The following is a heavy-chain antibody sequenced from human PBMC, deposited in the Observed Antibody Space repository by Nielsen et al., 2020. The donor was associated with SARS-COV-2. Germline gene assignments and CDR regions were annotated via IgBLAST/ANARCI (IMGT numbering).Heavy chain of an antibody. CDR1: GFTFSSYD. CDR3: ARGRGDSYDFWSGYYSYWYFDL. Sequence: GGSLRLSCAASGFTFSSYDMHWVRQATGKGLEWVSAIGTAGDTYYPGSVKGRFTISRENAKNSLYLQMNSLRAGDTAVYYCARGRGDSYDFWSGYYSYWYFDLWGRGTLVTVSS. V-gene: IGHV3-13*01. J-gene: IGHJ2*01. D-gene: IGHD3-3*01. CDR2: IGTAGDT.